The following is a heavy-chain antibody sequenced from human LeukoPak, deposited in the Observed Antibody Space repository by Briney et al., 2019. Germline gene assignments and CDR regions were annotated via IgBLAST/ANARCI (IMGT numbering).Heavy chain of an antibody. CDR1: GGSISSSGYY. CDR2: IYYSGST. V-gene: IGHV4-39*01. J-gene: IGHJ5*02. D-gene: IGHD1-26*01. Sequence: PSETLPLTCTVSGGSISSSGYYWGWIRQPPGKGLEWIASIYYSGSTYYNPSLKSRVTISVDTSKNQLSLKLSSLTAADTAVYYCARHEYSGSYYGLSWFDPWGQGTLATVSS. CDR3: ARHEYSGSYYGLSWFDP.